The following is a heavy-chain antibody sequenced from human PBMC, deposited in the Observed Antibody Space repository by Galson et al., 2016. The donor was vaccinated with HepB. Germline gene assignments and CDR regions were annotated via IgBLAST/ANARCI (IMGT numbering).Heavy chain of an antibody. Sequence: SVKVSCKASGYRFTSYDTNWVRQAPGQGLEWLGWMNPNSGNTGFAQKFQGRVTMTRDNSISTAYLELHSLTSDDTAIYYCAREPLGPSSDDNKFDSWGQGTLVTVSS. D-gene: IGHD3-10*01. V-gene: IGHV1-8*01. CDR1: GYRFTSYD. CDR3: AREPLGPSSDDNKFDS. CDR2: MNPNSGNT. J-gene: IGHJ4*02.